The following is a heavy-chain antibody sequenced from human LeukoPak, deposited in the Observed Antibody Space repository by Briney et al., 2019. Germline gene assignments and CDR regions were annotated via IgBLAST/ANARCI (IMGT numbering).Heavy chain of an antibody. CDR3: ARFIAAPYYFDY. J-gene: IGHJ4*02. V-gene: IGHV3-11*06. CDR1: GFTFSDYY. CDR2: ISSSRSYI. D-gene: IGHD6-13*01. Sequence: GGSLRLSCAASGFTFSDYYMSWIRQAPGKGLEWVSFISSSRSYIYYADSVKGRFTISRDNAKNSLYLQMNSLRAEDTAVYYCARFIAAPYYFDYWGRGTLVTVSS.